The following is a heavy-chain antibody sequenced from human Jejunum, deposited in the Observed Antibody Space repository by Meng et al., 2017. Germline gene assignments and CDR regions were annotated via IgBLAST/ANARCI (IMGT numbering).Heavy chain of an antibody. V-gene: IGHV5-51*01. J-gene: IGHJ4*02. CDR3: GGRARDTRYYGDFD. CDR1: GDRFSTYW. Sequence: GSLRLSCRGYGDRFSTYWTGCARHMPGKGLEWMGFICPDDSDTQYSPTFQGQVTISADKSANTAYLQWSSLKASDTAMYFCGGRARDTRYYGDFDWGQGTRVTVSS. D-gene: IGHD2-21*01. CDR2: ICPDDSDT.